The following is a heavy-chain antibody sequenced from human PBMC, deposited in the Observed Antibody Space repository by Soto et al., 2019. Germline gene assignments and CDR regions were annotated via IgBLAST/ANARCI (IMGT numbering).Heavy chain of an antibody. D-gene: IGHD6-13*01. CDR2: IIPILGIT. V-gene: IGHV1-69*04. J-gene: IGHJ6*02. CDR1: GGTFSSYT. CDR3: ARDRAAAGSNYYYCGMDV. Sequence: SVKVSCKASGGTFSSYTISWLRQAPGQGLEWMGRIIPILGITNYAQKFQGRVTITADKSTSTSYMELSSLRSEDTAVYYCARDRAAAGSNYYYCGMDVWGQGTTVTVSS.